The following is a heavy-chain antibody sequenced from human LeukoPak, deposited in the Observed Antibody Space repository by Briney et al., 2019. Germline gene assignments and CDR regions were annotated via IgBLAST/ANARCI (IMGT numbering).Heavy chain of an antibody. CDR1: GGSISSGGYY. V-gene: IGHV4-31*03. Sequence: SETLSLTCTVSGGSISSGGYYWSWIRQQPGKGLEWIGYIYYSGSTYYNPSLKSRVTISVDTSKNQFSLKLSSVTAADTAVYYCARDRGLMGLRYFDLWGRGTLVTVSS. D-gene: IGHD2-8*01. CDR3: ARDRGLMGLRYFDL. J-gene: IGHJ2*01. CDR2: IYYSGST.